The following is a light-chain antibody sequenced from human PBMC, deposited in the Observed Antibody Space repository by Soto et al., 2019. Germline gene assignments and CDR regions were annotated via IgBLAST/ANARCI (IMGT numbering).Light chain of an antibody. CDR1: SSNIGDNS. CDR3: CSYAGEYKYV. Sequence: QSVLTQPPSASGTPGQRVVISCSGSSSNIGDNSVSWYQQLPGTAPKLLIYTNDQRPPGVPDRFSASKSGNTASLTISGLQAEDEADYYCCSYAGEYKYVFGSGTKVTVL. CDR2: TND. J-gene: IGLJ1*01. V-gene: IGLV1-44*01.